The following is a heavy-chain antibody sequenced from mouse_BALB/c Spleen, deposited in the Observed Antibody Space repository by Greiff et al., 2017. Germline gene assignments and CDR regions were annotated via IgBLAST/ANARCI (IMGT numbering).Heavy chain of an antibody. V-gene: IGHV1-87*01. D-gene: IGHD2-3*01. CDR1: GYTFTSYW. Sequence: VQLQQSGAELARPGASVKLSCKASGYTFTSYWMQWVKQRPGQGLEWIGAIYPGDGDTRYTQKFKGKATLTADKSSSTAYMQLSSLASEDSAVYYCASYDGYYVFAYWGQGTLVTVSA. CDR2: IYPGDGDT. CDR3: ASYDGYYVFAY. J-gene: IGHJ3*01.